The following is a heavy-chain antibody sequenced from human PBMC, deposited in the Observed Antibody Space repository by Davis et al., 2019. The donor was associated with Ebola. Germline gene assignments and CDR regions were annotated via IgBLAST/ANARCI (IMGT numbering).Heavy chain of an antibody. Sequence: GESLKISCAASGFTVSSNYMSWVRQAPGKGLEWVSVIYSGGSTYYADSVKGRFTISRHNSKNTLYLQMNSLRAEDTAVYYCAKDGVLRGPGMDVWGQGTTVTVAS. J-gene: IGHJ6*02. CDR3: AKDGVLRGPGMDV. CDR1: GFTVSSNY. CDR2: IYSGGST. V-gene: IGHV3-53*04. D-gene: IGHD4-17*01.